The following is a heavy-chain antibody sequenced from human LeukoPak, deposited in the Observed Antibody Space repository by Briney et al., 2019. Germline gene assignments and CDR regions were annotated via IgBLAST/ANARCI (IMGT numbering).Heavy chain of an antibody. Sequence: HPGGSLLLSCAASGFTFSNYWMSWVRQAPGKGLEWVTNIKQDESEKYYLDSVKGRFTVSRDNAKNSLYLQMDSLRAEDTAVYYCARVGDGATLEYWGQGTLVTVSS. CDR3: ARVGDGATLEY. CDR1: GFTFSNYW. D-gene: IGHD1-26*01. CDR2: IKQDESEK. V-gene: IGHV3-7*01. J-gene: IGHJ4*02.